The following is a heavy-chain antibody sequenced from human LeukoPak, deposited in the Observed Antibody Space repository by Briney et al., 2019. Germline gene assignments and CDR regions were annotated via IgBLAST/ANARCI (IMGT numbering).Heavy chain of an antibody. D-gene: IGHD6-13*01. CDR3: AKGGEVSSWYKRLKLYFDS. Sequence: GGSLRLSCAASGFTFSSYGMHWVRQAPGKGLEWVAFIRYDGRNKYVADSVKGRFTISRDNSKNTLYMQMNSLRAEDTAVYYCAKGGEVSSWYKRLKLYFDSWSRGTLVTVSS. CDR1: GFTFSSYG. J-gene: IGHJ4*02. CDR2: IRYDGRNK. V-gene: IGHV3-30*02.